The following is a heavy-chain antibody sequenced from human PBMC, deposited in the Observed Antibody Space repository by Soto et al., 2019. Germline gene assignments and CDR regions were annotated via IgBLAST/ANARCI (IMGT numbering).Heavy chain of an antibody. V-gene: IGHV3-23*01. CDR1: GFTISTYS. Sequence: EVQLLESGGGLVQPGGSLRLSCAASGFTISTYSITWVRQTPAKGLEWVSGISDTGDTTFYADSVKGRFTISRDNSKNTVYMQMHSLRVEDTAVYYCAKWSGYGDLWGQGTLVTVSS. D-gene: IGHD5-12*01. CDR3: AKWSGYGDL. CDR2: ISDTGDTT. J-gene: IGHJ4*02.